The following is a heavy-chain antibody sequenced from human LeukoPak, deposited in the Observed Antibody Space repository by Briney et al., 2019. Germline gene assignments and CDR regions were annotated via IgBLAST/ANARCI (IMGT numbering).Heavy chain of an antibody. V-gene: IGHV1-69*04. CDR2: IIPILGIA. J-gene: IGHJ4*02. D-gene: IGHD2-15*01. CDR1: GGTFSNYA. CDR3: ARGGGYCSGGSCYGYYFDY. Sequence: SVTVSFKASGGTFSNYAISWVRQAPGQRLEWMGRIIPILGIANYAQKFQGRVTITADKSTSTAYMELSSLRSEDTAVYYCARGGGYCSGGSCYGYYFDYWGQGTLVTVSS.